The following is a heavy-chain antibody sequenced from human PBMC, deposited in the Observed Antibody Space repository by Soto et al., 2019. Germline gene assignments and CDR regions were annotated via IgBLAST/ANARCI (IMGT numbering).Heavy chain of an antibody. D-gene: IGHD6-19*01. J-gene: IGHJ4*02. CDR3: ARVSIAVAGFYFDY. V-gene: IGHV2-70*11. CDR2: IDWDDDK. CDR1: GFSLSTSGMC. Sequence: SDPTLVNPTQTLTLTCTFSGFSLSTSGMCVSWIRQPPGKALEWLARIDWDDDKYYSTSLKTRLTISKDTSKNQVVLTMTNMDPVDTATYYCARVSIAVAGFYFDYWGQRTLVTVSS.